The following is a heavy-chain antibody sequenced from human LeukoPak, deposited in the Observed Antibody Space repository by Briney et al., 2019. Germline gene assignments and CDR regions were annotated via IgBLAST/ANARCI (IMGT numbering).Heavy chain of an antibody. Sequence: SETLSLTCAVYGGSFSGYYWGWIRQPPGKGLEWIGEINHSGSTNYNPSLKSRVTISVDTSKNQFSLKLSSVTAADTAVYYCARSRAARVDYWGQGTLVTVSS. CDR3: ARSRAARVDY. D-gene: IGHD6-6*01. V-gene: IGHV4-34*01. CDR2: INHSGST. J-gene: IGHJ4*02. CDR1: GGSFSGYY.